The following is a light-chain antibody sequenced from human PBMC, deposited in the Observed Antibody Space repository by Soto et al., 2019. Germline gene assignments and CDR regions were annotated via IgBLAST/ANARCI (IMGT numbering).Light chain of an antibody. V-gene: IGLV6-57*02. CDR2: EDN. CDR3: QSYDSSTRGYV. CDR1: SGSIASNY. J-gene: IGLJ1*01. Sequence: NFMLTQPHSVSESPGKTVTISCTGSSGSIASNYVQWYQQRPGSAPTTVIYEDNQRPSGVPDRFSGSIDSSSNSASLTISGLKTEDEADYYCQSYDSSTRGYVFGTGTKVTVL.